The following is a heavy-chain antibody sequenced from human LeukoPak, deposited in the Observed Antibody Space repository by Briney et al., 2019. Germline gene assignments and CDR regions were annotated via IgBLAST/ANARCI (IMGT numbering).Heavy chain of an antibody. D-gene: IGHD3-3*01. J-gene: IGHJ4*02. Sequence: ASVKVSCKASGYTFTSYGISWVRQAPGQGLEWMGWISAYNGNTNYAQKLQGRVIMTTDTSTSTAYMELRSLRSDDTAVYYCARDGLRFLEWLYHFDYWGQGTLVTVSS. V-gene: IGHV1-18*01. CDR1: GYTFTSYG. CDR2: ISAYNGNT. CDR3: ARDGLRFLEWLYHFDY.